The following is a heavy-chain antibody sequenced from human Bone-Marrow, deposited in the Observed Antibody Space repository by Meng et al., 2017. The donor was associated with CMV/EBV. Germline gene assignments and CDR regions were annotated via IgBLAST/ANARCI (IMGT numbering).Heavy chain of an antibody. CDR1: GGAISSSSYY. D-gene: IGHD3-10*01. CDR3: ARHIDSGSYSGFDY. Sequence: LESLCLSCTGSGGAISSSSYYWGWIRQPPGKGLQWIGSIYYSGSTYYNPSLKSRVTISVDTSKNQFSLKLSSVTAADTAVYYCARHIDSGSYSGFDYWGQGTLVTVSS. CDR2: IYYSGST. J-gene: IGHJ4*02. V-gene: IGHV4-39*01.